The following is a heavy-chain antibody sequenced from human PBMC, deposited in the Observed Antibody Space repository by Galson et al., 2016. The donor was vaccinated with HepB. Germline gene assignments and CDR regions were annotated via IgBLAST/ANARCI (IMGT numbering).Heavy chain of an antibody. Sequence: SLRLSCAASGFTFSTYAMTWVRQAPGKGLEWVSGINPSGSTKYYADSVKGRFAISRDNSKNTVYLQINNLRVEDTAVYYCAKAHHLLNYYCYYMDVWGKGTPVTVSS. CDR2: INPSGSTK. V-gene: IGHV3-23*01. D-gene: IGHD2-2*01. CDR1: GFTFSTYA. J-gene: IGHJ6*03. CDR3: AKAHHLLNYYCYYMDV.